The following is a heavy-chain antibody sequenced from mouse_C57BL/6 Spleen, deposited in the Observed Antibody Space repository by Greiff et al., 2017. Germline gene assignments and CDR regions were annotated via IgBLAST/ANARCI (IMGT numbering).Heavy chain of an antibody. Sequence: QVQLQQSGAELARPGASVKLSCKASGYTFTSYGISWVKQRTGQGLEWIGEIYPRSGNTYYNEKFKGKATLTADKSSSTAYMELRSLTSEDSAVYFCARDDYDEGYYARDYWGQGTSVTVSS. V-gene: IGHV1-81*01. J-gene: IGHJ4*01. CDR2: IYPRSGNT. CDR3: ARDDYDEGYYARDY. D-gene: IGHD2-4*01. CDR1: GYTFTSYG.